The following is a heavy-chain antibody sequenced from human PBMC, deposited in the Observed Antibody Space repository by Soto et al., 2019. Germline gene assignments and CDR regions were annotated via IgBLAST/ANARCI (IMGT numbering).Heavy chain of an antibody. Sequence: QVQLVESGGGVVQPGRSLRLSCAASGFTFSSYAMHWVRQAPGKGLEWVAVISYDGSNKYYADSVKGRFTISRDNSKNTLYLQMNSLRAEDTAVYYCARGPSGYDFQSPCFDYWGQGTLVTVSS. D-gene: IGHD5-12*01. CDR2: ISYDGSNK. J-gene: IGHJ4*02. CDR1: GFTFSSYA. V-gene: IGHV3-30-3*01. CDR3: ARGPSGYDFQSPCFDY.